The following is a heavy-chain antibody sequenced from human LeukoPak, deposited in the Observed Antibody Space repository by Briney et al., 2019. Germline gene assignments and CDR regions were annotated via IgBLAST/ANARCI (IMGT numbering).Heavy chain of an antibody. CDR1: GFAFNNYA. CDR3: AKTQWKVGATDYFDY. V-gene: IGHV3-23*01. D-gene: IGHD1-26*01. CDR2: INDNGGRR. J-gene: IGHJ4*02. Sequence: GGSLRLSCAASGFAFNNYAMTWVRQAPGKGLEWVSNINDNGGRRHYADSVKGRFTISRDNSKNMMFLQMDSLRAEDTAVYYCAKTQWKVGATDYFDYWGQGILVTVS.